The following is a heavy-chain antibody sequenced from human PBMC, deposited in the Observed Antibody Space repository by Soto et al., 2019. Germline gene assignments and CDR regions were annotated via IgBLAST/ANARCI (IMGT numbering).Heavy chain of an antibody. CDR2: IYHSGST. D-gene: IGHD3-10*01. Sequence: PSETLSLTCAVSGYSISSGYYWGWIRQPPGKGLEWIGSIYHSGSTYYNPSLKSRVTISIDTSKNQFSLKLSSVTAADTAVYYCAREHRTDYYGSGSEYYFDYWGQGTLVTV. CDR3: AREHRTDYYGSGSEYYFDY. J-gene: IGHJ4*02. CDR1: GYSISSGYY. V-gene: IGHV4-38-2*02.